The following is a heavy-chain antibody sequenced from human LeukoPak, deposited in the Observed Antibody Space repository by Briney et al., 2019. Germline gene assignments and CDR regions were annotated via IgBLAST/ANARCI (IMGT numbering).Heavy chain of an antibody. D-gene: IGHD6-6*01. J-gene: IGHJ4*02. V-gene: IGHV4-59*01. Sequence: PSETLSLTCTVSGGSISGSYWSWTRQPPGKGLEWIGYIYYSGSTNYNPSLKSRVTISVDTSKNQFSLKLSSVTAAETAVYYCARVQEYSSSFFDYWGQGTLVTVTS. CDR2: IYYSGST. CDR1: GGSISGSY. CDR3: ARVQEYSSSFFDY.